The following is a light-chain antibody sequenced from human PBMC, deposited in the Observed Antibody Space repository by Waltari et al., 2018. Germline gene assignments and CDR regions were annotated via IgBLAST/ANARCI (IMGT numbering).Light chain of an antibody. CDR1: GSDVGLSNV. V-gene: IGLV2-23*01. CDR3: CTYAGSSTWV. J-gene: IGLJ3*02. CDR2: EAY. Sequence: QSALAQPASVSGSPGQSVTISCTGAGSDVGLSNVVSWYQPHPGKAPKLMIYEAYKRPSGVSNRFSGSKSGNTASLTISGLQTDDEAEYYCCTYAGSSTWVFGGGTKLTVL.